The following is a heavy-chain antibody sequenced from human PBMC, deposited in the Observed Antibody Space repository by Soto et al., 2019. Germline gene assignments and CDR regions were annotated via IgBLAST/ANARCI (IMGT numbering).Heavy chain of an antibody. J-gene: IGHJ5*02. CDR3: AREPLTLTTSYNWFDT. CDR2: IKQDGSEK. Sequence: GGSLRLSCAASGFTFSSYWMSWVRQAPGKGLEWVANIKQDGSEKYYVDSVKGRFTISRDNAKNSLYLQMNSLRAEDTAVYYCAREPLTLTTSYNWFDTWGQGTLVTVSS. D-gene: IGHD4-4*01. CDR1: GFTFSSYW. V-gene: IGHV3-7*03.